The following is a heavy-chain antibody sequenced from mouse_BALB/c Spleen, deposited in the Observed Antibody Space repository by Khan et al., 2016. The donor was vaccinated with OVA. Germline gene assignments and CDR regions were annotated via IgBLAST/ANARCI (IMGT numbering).Heavy chain of an antibody. Sequence: QVQLQQSGPGLVAPSQSLSITCTVSGFSLTSYGVHWVRQPPGKGLEWVGVIWAGGSTTYKSAPMSRLSISKHNSKSHVFLKMNSLQPDDTAMYYCARALPYYTYDGYAMDYWGQGISGTVSS. J-gene: IGHJ4*01. CDR3: ARALPYYTYDGYAMDY. CDR1: GFSLTSYG. D-gene: IGHD2-14*01. CDR2: IWAGGST. V-gene: IGHV2-9*02.